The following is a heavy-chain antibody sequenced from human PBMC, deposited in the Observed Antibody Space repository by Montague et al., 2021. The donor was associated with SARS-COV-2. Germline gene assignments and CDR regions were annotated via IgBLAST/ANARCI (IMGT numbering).Heavy chain of an antibody. J-gene: IGHJ6*04. CDR1: GETNSGHF. D-gene: IGHD2-21*01. Sequence: SETLSLTCAVSGETNSGHFWRRIRQPPGKGLERLGEINLTRGTNSAPSLESRISISMDKSKRQISLRLTSVTAADTALYFCARGFRDVVRTTRLHKKLYSSGFGSWGRGTMVSVAS. CDR3: ARGFRDVVRTTRLHKKLYSSGFGS. V-gene: IGHV4-34*01. CDR2: INLTRGT.